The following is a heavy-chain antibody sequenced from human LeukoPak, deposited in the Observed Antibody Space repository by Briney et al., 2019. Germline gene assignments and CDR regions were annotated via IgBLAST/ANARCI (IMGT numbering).Heavy chain of an antibody. D-gene: IGHD2-15*01. CDR1: GITFSNFW. CDR2: IKKDGSEK. V-gene: IGHV3-7*01. CDR3: ARDVRGGHFDY. Sequence: SGGSLRLSWAVAGITFSNFWRSWGRQAPGEGVEWVANIKKDGSEKYYEDSVKGRFTISRDNAKNSVYLQMNSLRAEDTAVYYCARDVRGGHFDYWGQGTLVTVSS. J-gene: IGHJ4*02.